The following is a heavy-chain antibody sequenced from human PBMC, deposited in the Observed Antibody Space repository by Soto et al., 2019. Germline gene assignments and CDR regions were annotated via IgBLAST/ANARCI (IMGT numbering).Heavy chain of an antibody. CDR2: ISGSGGST. Sequence: PGGSLRLSCAASGFTFSSYAMSWVRQAPGKGLEWVSAISGSGGSTYYADSVKGRFTISRDNSKNTLYLQMNSLRAEDTAVYYCAARYCSSTSCYEVDFWFDPWGQGTLVTVSS. CDR1: GFTFSSYA. CDR3: AARYCSSTSCYEVDFWFDP. J-gene: IGHJ5*02. D-gene: IGHD2-2*01. V-gene: IGHV3-23*01.